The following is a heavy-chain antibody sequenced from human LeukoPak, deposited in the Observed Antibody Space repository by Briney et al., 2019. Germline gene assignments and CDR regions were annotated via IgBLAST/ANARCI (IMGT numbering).Heavy chain of an antibody. V-gene: IGHV3-11*06. CDR3: ARDGSSTSCYWDY. CDR2: ISSSSSYT. Sequence: GGSLRLSCAASRFTFSGYYMSWIRQAPGKGLEWVSYISSSSSYTNYADPVKGRFTIDRDNARNSLYLQTNSLRAEDADVYFCARDGSSTSCYWDYWGQGTLVTVSS. D-gene: IGHD2-2*01. CDR1: RFTFSGYY. J-gene: IGHJ4*02.